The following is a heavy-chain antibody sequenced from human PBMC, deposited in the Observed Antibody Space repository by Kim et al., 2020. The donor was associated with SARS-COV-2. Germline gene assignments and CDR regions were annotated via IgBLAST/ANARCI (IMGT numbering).Heavy chain of an antibody. CDR1: GFTFRTYW. J-gene: IGHJ4*02. Sequence: GGSLRHSCAASGFTFRTYWMHWVRQAPGKGLVWVSRTNGDGSTTNYADSVKGRFTISRDNAKNTLYLQLNSLRAEDTAIYYCARRYYDSRGYYYFDSWGQGTLVTVSS. D-gene: IGHD3-22*01. V-gene: IGHV3-74*01. CDR3: ARRYYDSRGYYYFDS. CDR2: TNGDGSTT.